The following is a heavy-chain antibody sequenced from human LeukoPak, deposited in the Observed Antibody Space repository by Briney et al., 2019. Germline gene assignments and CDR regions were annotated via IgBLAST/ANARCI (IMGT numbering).Heavy chain of an antibody. V-gene: IGHV1-2*02. J-gene: IGHJ6*02. CDR2: IYPNSGGT. CDR1: GYTFTGHY. CDR3: ARGSSTWSYGMDV. Sequence: GAAVQVSCQACGYTFTGHYMHWVGQAPGQGLEWMGWIYPNSGGTNYAQKFQGRVTMTRGTSISTAYMELSRLRSDDTAVYYCARGSSTWSYGMDVWGQRTTVIVSS. D-gene: IGHD6-13*01.